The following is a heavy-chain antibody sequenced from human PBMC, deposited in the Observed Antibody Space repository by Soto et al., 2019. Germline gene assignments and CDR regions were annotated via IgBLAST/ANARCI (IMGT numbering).Heavy chain of an antibody. V-gene: IGHV1-18*01. CDR3: ARDQWIQLWLGVSFDY. Sequence: QVQLVQSGAEVKKPGASVKVSGKASGYTFTSYGISWVRQAPGQGLEWMGWISAYNGNTNYAQKLQGRVTMTTDTSTSTAYVELRSLRSDDTPVYYCARDQWIQLWLGVSFDYWGQGTLVTVSS. CDR1: GYTFTSYG. J-gene: IGHJ4*02. D-gene: IGHD5-18*01. CDR2: ISAYNGNT.